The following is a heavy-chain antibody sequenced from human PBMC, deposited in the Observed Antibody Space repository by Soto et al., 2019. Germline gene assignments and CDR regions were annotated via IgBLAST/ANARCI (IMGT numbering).Heavy chain of an antibody. D-gene: IGHD3-10*01. V-gene: IGHV5-10-1*01. Sequence: GESLKIPCKGSGYSFTSYWISCVRQMPGKGLEWMGRIDPSDSYTNYSPSFQGHVTISADKSISTAYLQWSSLKASDTAMYYCARPIYGSGSYFYYYGMDVWGQGTTVTVSS. J-gene: IGHJ6*02. CDR3: ARPIYGSGSYFYYYGMDV. CDR1: GYSFTSYW. CDR2: IDPSDSYT.